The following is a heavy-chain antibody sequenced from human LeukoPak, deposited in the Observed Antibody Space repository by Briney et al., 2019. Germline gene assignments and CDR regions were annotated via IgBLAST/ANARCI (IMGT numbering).Heavy chain of an antibody. J-gene: IGHJ4*02. CDR2: ISWNSGSI. CDR3: AKDIRQWLGFIDY. V-gene: IGHV3-9*01. CDR1: GFTFDDYA. Sequence: PGGSLRLSCAASGFTFDDYAMHWVRQAPGKGLEWVSGISWNSGSIGYADSVKGRFTISRDNAKNSLYLQMNSLRAEDTALYYCAKDIRQWLGFIDYWGQGTLVTVSS. D-gene: IGHD6-19*01.